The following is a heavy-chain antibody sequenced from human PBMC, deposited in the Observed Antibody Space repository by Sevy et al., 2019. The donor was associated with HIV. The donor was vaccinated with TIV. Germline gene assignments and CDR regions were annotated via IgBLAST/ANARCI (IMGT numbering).Heavy chain of an antibody. CDR3: ARAGDIVEVAAHYGMDV. Sequence: GGSLRLSCAASGLTFSSYGMHWVRQAPGKWLEWVAVIWYDGINKYYGDSVKGRFTISRDNSKNTVYLQMTNLRAEDTAVYYCARAGDIVEVAAHYGMDVWGQGSTVTVSS. J-gene: IGHJ6*02. V-gene: IGHV3-33*01. CDR1: GLTFSSYG. D-gene: IGHD2-15*01. CDR2: IWYDGINK.